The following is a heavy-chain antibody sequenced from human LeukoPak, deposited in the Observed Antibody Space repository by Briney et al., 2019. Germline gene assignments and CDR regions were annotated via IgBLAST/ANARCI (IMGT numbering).Heavy chain of an antibody. D-gene: IGHD3-10*01. Sequence: SGTLSLTCAVSGGSISSSNWWTWVRQPPGKGLEWIGEINHSGSTNYNPSLKSRVTISVDTSKNQFSLKLSSVTAADTAVYYCARYYGSGSSFDYWGQGTLVTVSS. V-gene: IGHV4-4*02. CDR3: ARYYGSGSSFDY. CDR1: GGSISSSNW. J-gene: IGHJ4*02. CDR2: INHSGST.